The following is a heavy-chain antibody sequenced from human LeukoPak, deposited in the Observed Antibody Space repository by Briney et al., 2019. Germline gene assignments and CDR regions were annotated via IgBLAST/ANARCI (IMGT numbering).Heavy chain of an antibody. D-gene: IGHD6-19*01. CDR1: GFTFSSYW. V-gene: IGHV3-7*01. CDR3: ARRLAVAGTGY. Sequence: GGSLRLSCVASGFTFSSYWMNLVRQAPGKGLEWVANIKQDGSEKNYVDSVKGRFTISRDNAKNSLYLQMDSLRAEDTAVYYCARRLAVAGTGYWGQGTLVTVSS. CDR2: IKQDGSEK. J-gene: IGHJ4*02.